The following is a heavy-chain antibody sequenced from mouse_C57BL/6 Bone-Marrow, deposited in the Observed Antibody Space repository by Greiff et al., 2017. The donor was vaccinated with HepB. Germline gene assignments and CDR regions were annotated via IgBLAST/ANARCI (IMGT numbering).Heavy chain of an antibody. J-gene: IGHJ3*01. CDR1: GYTFTDYE. Sequence: QVQLQQSGAELVRPGASVTLSCKASGYTFTDYEMHWVKQTPVHGLEWIGAIDPETGGTAYNQKFKGKAILTADKSSSTAYMELRSLTSEDSAVYYCTRWGGYDYTWFAYWGQGTLVTVSA. CDR3: TRWGGYDYTWFAY. D-gene: IGHD2-4*01. V-gene: IGHV1-15*01. CDR2: IDPETGGT.